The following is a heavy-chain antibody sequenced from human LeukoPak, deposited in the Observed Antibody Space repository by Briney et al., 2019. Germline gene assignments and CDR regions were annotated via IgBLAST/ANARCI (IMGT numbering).Heavy chain of an antibody. CDR2: IGTAGDT. CDR3: ARGTYYYDSSGYYPGAFDI. J-gene: IGHJ3*02. D-gene: IGHD3-22*01. Sequence: GGSLRLSCAASGFTLSSYDMHWVRQPTGKGLEWVSAIGTAGDTYYPGSVKGRFTISRENAKNSLYLQMNSLRAGGTAVYSCARGTYYYDSSGYYPGAFDIWGQGTMVTVSS. V-gene: IGHV3-13*01. CDR1: GFTLSSYD.